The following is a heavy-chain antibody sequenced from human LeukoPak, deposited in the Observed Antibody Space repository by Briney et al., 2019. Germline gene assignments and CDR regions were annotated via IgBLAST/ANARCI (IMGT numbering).Heavy chain of an antibody. CDR3: GRGGKVEQLVLAR. CDR1: GFTVSNKY. V-gene: IGHV3-74*01. J-gene: IGHJ4*02. D-gene: IGHD6-13*01. CDR2: ISSDGSST. Sequence: PGGSLRLSCAASGFTVSNKYMTWVRQAPGKGLVWVSRISSDGSSTTYADSVKGRFTISRDNAKNTLYLQMNSLRAEDTAVYYCGRGGKVEQLVLARWGQGSLVTVSS.